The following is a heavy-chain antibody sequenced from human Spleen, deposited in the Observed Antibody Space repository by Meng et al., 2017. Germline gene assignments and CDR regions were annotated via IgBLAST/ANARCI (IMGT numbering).Heavy chain of an antibody. D-gene: IGHD2-21*01. CDR2: MNPDGSEK. CDR1: GFAFSNSW. J-gene: IGHJ3*02. V-gene: IGHV3-7*01. CDR3: ARDRAYSSFDI. Sequence: GESLKISCAASGFAFSNSWMNWVRLAPGKGLEWVASMNPDGSEKYYVGSVKGRFTISRDNAKDSLYLQMNSLRAEDAAVYYCARDRAYSSFDIWGQGTMVTV.